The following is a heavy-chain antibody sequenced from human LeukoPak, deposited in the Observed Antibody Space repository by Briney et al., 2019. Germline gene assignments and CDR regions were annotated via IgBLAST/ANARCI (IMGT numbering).Heavy chain of an antibody. Sequence: SETLSLTCAVYGGSFSGYYWSWIRQHPGKGLEWIAYIYYSGSTYYNPSLKSRVIISLDTSKNQFSLKLSSVTAADTAVYYCARDAGYGDPTLFDFWGQGALVTVSS. V-gene: IGHV4-31*11. CDR2: IYYSGST. CDR1: GGSFSGYY. D-gene: IGHD4-17*01. J-gene: IGHJ4*02. CDR3: ARDAGYGDPTLFDF.